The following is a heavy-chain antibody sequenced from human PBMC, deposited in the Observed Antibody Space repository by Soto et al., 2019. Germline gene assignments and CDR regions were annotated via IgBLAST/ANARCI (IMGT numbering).Heavy chain of an antibody. CDR2: IYYSGST. CDR3: ARQQYCSSTSCPKFDP. Sequence: QVQLQESGPGLVKPSQTLSLTCTVSGGSISSGGYYWSWISQHPGQGLERIGYIYYSGSTYYNRSLKIRVTISVDTSKNQFSLKLSSVTAADTAVYYCARQQYCSSTSCPKFDPWGQGTLVTVSS. V-gene: IGHV4-31*03. CDR1: GGSISSGGYY. D-gene: IGHD2-2*01. J-gene: IGHJ5*02.